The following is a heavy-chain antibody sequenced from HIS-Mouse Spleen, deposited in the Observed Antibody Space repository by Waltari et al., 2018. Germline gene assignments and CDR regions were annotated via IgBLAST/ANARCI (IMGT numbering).Heavy chain of an antibody. CDR1: GGSISSGGYY. J-gene: IGHJ5*02. Sequence: QVQLQQSGPGLVKPSQTLSLTRTVSGGSISSGGYYWSWIRPPPGTVLEWIGYIYYSGSTYYNPSLKSRVTISVDTSKNQFSLKLSSVTAADTAVYYCARSPYYDFWSGYSDNWFDPWGQGTLVTVSS. V-gene: IGHV4-31*03. D-gene: IGHD3-3*01. CDR3: ARSPYYDFWSGYSDNWFDP. CDR2: IYYSGST.